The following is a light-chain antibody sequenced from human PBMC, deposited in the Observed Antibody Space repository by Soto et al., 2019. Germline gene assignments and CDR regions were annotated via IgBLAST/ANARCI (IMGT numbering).Light chain of an antibody. CDR2: AAS. J-gene: IGKJ1*01. CDR3: QQYYSYPWT. Sequence: AIQLTQSPSSLSASIGDRVTIPCRASQAISTYLAWYQHKPGKAPKLLIYAASTLQSGVPSRFSGSGSGTDFTLTISCLQSEDFATYYCQQYYSYPWTFGQGTKVDIK. CDR1: QAISTY. V-gene: IGKV1-8*01.